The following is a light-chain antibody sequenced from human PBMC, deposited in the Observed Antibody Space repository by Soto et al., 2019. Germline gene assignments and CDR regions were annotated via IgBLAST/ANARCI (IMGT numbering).Light chain of an antibody. CDR1: QRISSW. Sequence: DIEMNQSPSTLSASVGDRVPITCRASQRISSWWARYQQKPGKAPKLLIYKASSLESGVPSRFSGSGSGKEFTLTISSRQPDDFASDYGQHFVAFGHGTKVEIK. J-gene: IGKJ1*01. V-gene: IGKV1-5*03. CDR2: KAS. CDR3: QHFVA.